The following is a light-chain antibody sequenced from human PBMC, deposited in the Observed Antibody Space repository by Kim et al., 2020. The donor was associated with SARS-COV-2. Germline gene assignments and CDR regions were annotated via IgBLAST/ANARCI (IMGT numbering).Light chain of an antibody. CDR1: SSNIGGYNY. CDR3: CSYAGSHTWV. CDR2: DVS. V-gene: IGLV2-11*01. Sequence: GQSVTISCTGTSSNIGGYNYVSWYQQHPGKAPKLTIYDVSKRPSGVPDRFSGSESGNTASLTISGLQAEDEADYYCCSYAGSHTWVFGGGTQLTVL. J-gene: IGLJ3*02.